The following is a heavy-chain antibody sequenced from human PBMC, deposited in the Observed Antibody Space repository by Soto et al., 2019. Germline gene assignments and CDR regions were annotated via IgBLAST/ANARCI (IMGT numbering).Heavy chain of an antibody. D-gene: IGHD4-17*01. CDR1: GGTFSSYT. CDR3: AKDYGGKDGDY. V-gene: IGHV1-69*08. J-gene: IGHJ4*02. CDR2: IIPILGIA. Sequence: QVQLVQSGAEVTKPGSSVKVSCKASGGTFSSYTISWVRQAPGQGLEWMGRIIPILGIANYAQKVQGRVTITADKSTSTAYMELSSLRSEDTAVYYCAKDYGGKDGDYWGQGTLVTVSS.